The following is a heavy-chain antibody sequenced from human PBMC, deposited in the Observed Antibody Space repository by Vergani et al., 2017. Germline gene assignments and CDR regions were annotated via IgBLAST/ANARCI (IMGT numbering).Heavy chain of an antibody. CDR2: TWYDGNKK. J-gene: IGHJ5*02. CDR1: GFTINLYG. Sequence: QVQLVESGGGVVQPGRSLRLSCAASGFTINLYGMHWVRQAPGKGLEWVAVTWYDGNKKQYADSVKGRFTISRDNSKSTMYLQMNSLRDEDTGVYYCARDLRLLYNRVDPWGQGTLVTVSS. V-gene: IGHV3-33*01. D-gene: IGHD1-14*01. CDR3: ARDLRLLYNRVDP.